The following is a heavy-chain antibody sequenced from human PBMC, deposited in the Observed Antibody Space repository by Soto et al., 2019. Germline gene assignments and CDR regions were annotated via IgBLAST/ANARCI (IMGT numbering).Heavy chain of an antibody. J-gene: IGHJ6*02. D-gene: IGHD3-16*02. V-gene: IGHV4-31*03. Sequence: LSLTCTVSGGSISSGGYYWSWIRQHPGKGLEWIGYIYYSGSTYYNPSLKSRVTISVDTSKNQFSLKLSSVTAADTAVYYCARARAYDYVWGSYRNVEPYYYGMDVWGQGTTVTVSS. CDR2: IYYSGST. CDR3: ARARAYDYVWGSYRNVEPYYYGMDV. CDR1: GGSISSGGYY.